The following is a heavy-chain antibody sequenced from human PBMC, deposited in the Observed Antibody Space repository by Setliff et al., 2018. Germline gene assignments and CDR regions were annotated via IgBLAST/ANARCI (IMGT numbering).Heavy chain of an antibody. CDR1: GYNFITTG. CDR2: ISTYSGAI. V-gene: IGHV1-18*01. Sequence: ASVKVSCKTSGYNFITTGVSWVRQAPGQGVEWMGWISTYSGAIKNVPKFRDRVTMTTDTSTSTAYMELRSLRSDDTAVYYCATSWGATPFDYWGQGTLVTVSS. J-gene: IGHJ4*02. CDR3: ATSWGATPFDY. D-gene: IGHD1-26*01.